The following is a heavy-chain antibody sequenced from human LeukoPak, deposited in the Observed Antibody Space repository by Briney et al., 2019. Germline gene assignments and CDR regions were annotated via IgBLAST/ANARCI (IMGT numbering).Heavy chain of an antibody. Sequence: PGGSLRLSCAASGFTVDNYYMIWVRQAPGKGLEWVSLICRIGTTNYADSVRGRFTISRDNSKNTVYLQMNSLRADDTAIYYCARGRAVTVNYYFDTWGQGTLVTVAS. CDR1: GFTVDNYY. J-gene: IGHJ4*02. CDR2: ICRIGTT. V-gene: IGHV3-53*01. D-gene: IGHD6-19*01. CDR3: ARGRAVTVNYYFDT.